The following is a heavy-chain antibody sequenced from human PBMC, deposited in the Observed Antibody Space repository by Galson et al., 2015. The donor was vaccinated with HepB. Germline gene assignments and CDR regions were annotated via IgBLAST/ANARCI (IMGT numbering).Heavy chain of an antibody. D-gene: IGHD2-2*01. CDR2: IIPIFGTA. Sequence: SVKVSCKASGGTFSSYAISWVRQAPGQGLEWMGGIIPIFGTANYAQKFQGRVTITADESTSTAYMELSSLRSEDTAVYYCARDLNEIVVVPAASYYYYHMDVWGKGTTVTVSS. J-gene: IGHJ6*03. V-gene: IGHV1-69*13. CDR3: ARDLNEIVVVPAASYYYYHMDV. CDR1: GGTFSSYA.